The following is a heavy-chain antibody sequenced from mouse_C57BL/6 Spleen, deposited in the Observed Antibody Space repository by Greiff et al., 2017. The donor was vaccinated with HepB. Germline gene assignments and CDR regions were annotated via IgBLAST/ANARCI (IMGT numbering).Heavy chain of an antibody. Sequence: DVQLQESGPGLVKPSQSLSLTCSVTGYSITSGYYWNWIRQFPGNKLEWMGYISYDGSNNYNPSLKNRISITRDTSKNQFFLKLNSVTTEDTATYYCARDSNYGYFDVWGKGTTVTVSS. D-gene: IGHD2-5*01. V-gene: IGHV3-6*01. CDR3: ARDSNYGYFDV. CDR2: ISYDGSN. J-gene: IGHJ1*03. CDR1: GYSITSGYY.